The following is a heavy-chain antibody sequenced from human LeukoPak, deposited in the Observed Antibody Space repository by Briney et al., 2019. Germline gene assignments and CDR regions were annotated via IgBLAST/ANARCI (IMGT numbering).Heavy chain of an antibody. CDR3: TTLVEATRGFDY. J-gene: IGHJ4*02. V-gene: IGHV3-15*01. Sequence: GGSLRLSCAASGFTFSNAWMSRVPHAPGKVPGCVGRIKSKTDGGTTDYAAPVKGRFTISRDDSKNTLYLQMNSLKTEDTAVYYCTTLVEATRGFDYWGQGTLVTVSS. CDR1: GFTFSNAW. D-gene: IGHD1-26*01. CDR2: IKSKTDGGTT.